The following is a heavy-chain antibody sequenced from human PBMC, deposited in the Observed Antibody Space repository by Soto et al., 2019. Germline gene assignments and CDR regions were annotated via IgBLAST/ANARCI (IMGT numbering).Heavy chain of an antibody. CDR2: IYYSGSS. V-gene: IGHV4-59*08. CDR1: GGSISSYY. Sequence: QLPLQESGPGLVKPSETLSLTCTVSGGSISSYYWSWIRQPPVKGLEWIGYIYYSGSSNYNPSIKSRVTISVDTSKNQFSLKLSSVTAADTAVYYCASQELNGDFDYWGQGTLVTVSS. J-gene: IGHJ4*02. D-gene: IGHD1-26*01. CDR3: ASQELNGDFDY.